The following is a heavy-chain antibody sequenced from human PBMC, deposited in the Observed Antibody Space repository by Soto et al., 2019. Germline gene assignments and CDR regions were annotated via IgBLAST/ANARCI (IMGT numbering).Heavy chain of an antibody. Sequence: SRTLSLTCAISVDSVSSNSAAWNWIRQSPSRGLEWLGRTYYRSKWYNDYAVSVKSRITINPDTSKNQFSLQLNSVTPEDTAVYYCARGGGRGIAAAGTGYYYYYGMDVWGQGTTVTVSS. D-gene: IGHD6-13*01. CDR3: ARGGGRGIAAAGTGYYYYYGMDV. V-gene: IGHV6-1*01. CDR1: VDSVSSNSAA. J-gene: IGHJ6*02. CDR2: TYYRSKWYN.